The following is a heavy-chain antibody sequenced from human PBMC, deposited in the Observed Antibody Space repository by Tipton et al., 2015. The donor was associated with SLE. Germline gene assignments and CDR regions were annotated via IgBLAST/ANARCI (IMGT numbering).Heavy chain of an antibody. J-gene: IGHJ4*02. CDR3: ARGYYDFWS. CDR1: GFTFSSYG. V-gene: IGHV3-53*04. CDR2: IYSGGST. D-gene: IGHD3-3*01. Sequence: SLRLSCAASGFTFSSYGMHWVRQAPGKGLEWVSVIYSGGSTYYADSVKGRFTISRHNSKNTLYLQMNSLRAEDTAVYYCARGYYDFWSWGQGTLVTVSS.